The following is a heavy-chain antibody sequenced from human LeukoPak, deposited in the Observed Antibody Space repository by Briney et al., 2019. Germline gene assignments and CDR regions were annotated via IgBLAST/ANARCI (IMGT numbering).Heavy chain of an antibody. CDR1: GFTFSSYG. J-gene: IGHJ4*02. CDR3: AKDLGVDTAMALDY. V-gene: IGHV3-30*18. Sequence: GGSLRLSCAASGFTFSSYGMHWVRQAPGKGLEWVAVISYDGSNKYYADSVKGRFTITRDNSKNTLYLQMNSLRAEDTAVYYCAKDLGVDTAMALDYWGQGTLVTVSS. D-gene: IGHD5-18*01. CDR2: ISYDGSNK.